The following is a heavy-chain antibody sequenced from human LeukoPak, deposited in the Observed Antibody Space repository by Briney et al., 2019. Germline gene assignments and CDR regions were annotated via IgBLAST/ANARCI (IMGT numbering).Heavy chain of an antibody. D-gene: IGHD3-22*01. CDR2: IVIDGSST. J-gene: IGHJ4*02. CDR3: AKSPETYYYDSSGPRRVY. Sequence: PGGSLRLSCAASGFTFSSYWMHWVRQAPGKGLVWVSRIVIDGSSTTYADSVKGRFTISRDNSKNTLFLQMSSLRAEDTATYFCAKSPETYYYDSSGPRRVYWGQGSLVTVSS. V-gene: IGHV3-74*01. CDR1: GFTFSSYW.